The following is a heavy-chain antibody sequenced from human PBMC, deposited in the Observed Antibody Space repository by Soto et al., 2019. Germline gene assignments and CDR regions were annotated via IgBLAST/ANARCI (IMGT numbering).Heavy chain of an antibody. CDR1: GGSISSYY. Sequence: PSETLSLTCTVSGGSISSYYWSWIRQPPGKGLEWIGYIYYSGTTNYNPSLKSRVTISVDTSKNQFSLKLSSVTAADTAVYYCASPHIVVVTGAFDTCGQEKMVTV. J-gene: IGHJ3*02. CDR2: IYYSGTT. D-gene: IGHD2-21*02. CDR3: ASPHIVVVTGAFDT. V-gene: IGHV4-59*01.